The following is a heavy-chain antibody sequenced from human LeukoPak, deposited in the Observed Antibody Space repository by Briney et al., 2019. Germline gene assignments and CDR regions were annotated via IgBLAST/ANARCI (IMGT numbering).Heavy chain of an antibody. CDR1: GFTFSSYA. CDR3: ARLVWDPLYFQH. D-gene: IGHD3-16*01. Sequence: GGSLRLSCAASGFTFSSYAMHWVRQAPGKGLEWVAVISYDGSNKYYADSVKGRFTISRDNSKNTLYLQMNSLRAEDTAVYYCARLVWDPLYFQHWGQGTLVTVSS. J-gene: IGHJ1*01. V-gene: IGHV3-30-3*01. CDR2: ISYDGSNK.